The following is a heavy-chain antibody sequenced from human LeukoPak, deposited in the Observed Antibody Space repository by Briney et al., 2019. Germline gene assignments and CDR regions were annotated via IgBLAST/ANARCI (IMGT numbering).Heavy chain of an antibody. CDR3: AKAIWVAATSSWFCLDY. J-gene: IGHJ4*02. CDR1: GFTFSSNS. Sequence: PGGSLRLSCAASGFTFSSNSMNWVRQAPGKGLEWVSYISSTGGTIYYADSMKGRFTISRDNAKNSLYLQMNSLRPEDTAVYYCAKAIWVAATSSWFCLDYWGQGTLVTVSS. V-gene: IGHV3-48*04. CDR2: ISSTGGTI. D-gene: IGHD3-10*01.